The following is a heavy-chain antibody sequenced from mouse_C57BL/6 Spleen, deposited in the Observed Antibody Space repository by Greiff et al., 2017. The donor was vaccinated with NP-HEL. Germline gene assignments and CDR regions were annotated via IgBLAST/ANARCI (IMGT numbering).Heavy chain of an antibody. CDR1: GYSFTDYN. Sequence: VQLQQSGPELVKPGASVKISCKASGYSFTDYNMNWVKQSNGKSLEWIGVINPNYGTTSYNQKFKGKATLTVDQSSSPAYMQLNSLTSEDSAIYYCALGSSYPHRYFDVWGTGTTVTVSS. D-gene: IGHD1-1*01. CDR3: ALGSSYPHRYFDV. V-gene: IGHV1-39*01. J-gene: IGHJ1*03. CDR2: INPNYGTT.